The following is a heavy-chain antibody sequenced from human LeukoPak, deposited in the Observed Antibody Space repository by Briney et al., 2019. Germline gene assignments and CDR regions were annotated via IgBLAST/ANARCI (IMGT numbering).Heavy chain of an antibody. J-gene: IGHJ6*02. D-gene: IGHD3-9*01. CDR3: AREGRGRYFDWSHYYYYGMDV. CDR2: IYYSGST. V-gene: IGHV4-39*02. CDR1: GGSISSSSYY. Sequence: SETLSLTCTVSGGSISSSSYYWGWIRRPPGKGLEWIGSIYYSGSTYYNPSLKSRGTISVDTAKTQFSLKLSSVTAADTVVYYDAREGRGRYFDWSHYYYYGMDVWGQGTTVTVSS.